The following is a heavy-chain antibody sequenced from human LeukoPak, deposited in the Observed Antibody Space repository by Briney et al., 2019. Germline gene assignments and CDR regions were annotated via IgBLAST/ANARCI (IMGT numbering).Heavy chain of an antibody. V-gene: IGHV3-23*01. Sequence: GGSLRLSCAASGFTFSNYAMSWVRQAPGKGLEWISGISGSGGSPYYADSVKGRFTISRDNPKNTLYLQMNSLRAEDTAVYYCAMTPQGSRNYFYFDSWGQRTLVTVSS. J-gene: IGHJ4*02. CDR3: AMTPQGSRNYFYFDS. CDR2: ISGSGGSP. D-gene: IGHD1-7*01. CDR1: GFTFSNYA.